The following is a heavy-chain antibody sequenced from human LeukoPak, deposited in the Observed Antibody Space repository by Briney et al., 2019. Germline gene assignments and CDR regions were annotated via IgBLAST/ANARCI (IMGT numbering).Heavy chain of an antibody. J-gene: IGHJ4*02. V-gene: IGHV3-53*01. CDR3: ARVFPTQYYYDSSGYLDY. Sequence: QTGGSLRLSCAASGFTVSSNYMSWVRQAPGKGLEWVSVIYSGGSTYYADSVKGRFTISRDNSKNTLYLQMNSLRAEDTAVYYCARVFPTQYYYDSSGYLDYWGQGTLVTVSS. CDR2: IYSGGST. CDR1: GFTVSSNY. D-gene: IGHD3-22*01.